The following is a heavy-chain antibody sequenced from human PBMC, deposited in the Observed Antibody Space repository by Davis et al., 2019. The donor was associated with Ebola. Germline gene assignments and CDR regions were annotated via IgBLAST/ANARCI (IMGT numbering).Heavy chain of an antibody. Sequence: PGGSLRLSCAASGFTFSSYGMHWVRQAPGKGLEWVAVIWYDGSNKYYADSVKGRFTISRDNSKNTLYLQMNSLRAEDTAVYYCAREIAAAAFDYWGQGTLVTVSS. CDR1: GFTFSSYG. J-gene: IGHJ4*02. D-gene: IGHD6-13*01. CDR3: AREIAAAAFDY. V-gene: IGHV3-33*01. CDR2: IWYDGSNK.